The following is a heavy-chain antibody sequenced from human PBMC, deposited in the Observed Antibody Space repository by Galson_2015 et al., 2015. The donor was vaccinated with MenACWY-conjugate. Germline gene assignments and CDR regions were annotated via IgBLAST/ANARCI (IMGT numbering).Heavy chain of an antibody. J-gene: IGHJ5*02. CDR3: AKHALGGWFDP. CDR2: IYYGGRT. Sequence: ETLSLTCNVSGGSINNSWSWLRQPPGKRLEWTGYIYYGGRTSYNPALKSRVTISIDTSTSYFPRNLTSVTAADAAVYYCAKHALGGWFDPWGQGTQVTVSS. D-gene: IGHD3-10*01. V-gene: IGHV4-59*08. CDR1: GGSINNS.